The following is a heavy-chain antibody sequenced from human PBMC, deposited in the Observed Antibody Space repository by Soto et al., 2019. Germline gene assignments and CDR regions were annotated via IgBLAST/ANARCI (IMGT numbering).Heavy chain of an antibody. CDR2: IYYSGST. CDR3: ARDSYYDILTGYPQGWFDP. CDR1: GGSISSYY. V-gene: IGHV4-59*01. D-gene: IGHD3-9*01. Sequence: SETLSLTCTVSGGSISSYYWSWIRQPPGKGLEWIGYIYYSGSTNYNPSLKSRVTISVDTSKNQFSLKLSSVTAADTAVYYCARDSYYDILTGYPQGWFDPWGQGTLVTVSS. J-gene: IGHJ5*02.